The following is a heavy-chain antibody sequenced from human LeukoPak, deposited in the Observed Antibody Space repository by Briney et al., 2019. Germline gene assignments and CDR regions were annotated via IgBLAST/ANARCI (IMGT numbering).Heavy chain of an antibody. CDR3: ARGRVVTAIPGTFDY. V-gene: IGHV3-30-3*01. CDR1: GFTFSSYA. CDR2: ISYDGSNK. Sequence: HSGGSLRLSCAASGFTFSSYAMHWVRQAPGKGLEWVAVISYDGSNKYYADSVKGRFTISRDNSKNTLYLQMNSLRAEDTAVYYCARGRVVTAIPGTFDYWGQGTLATVSS. J-gene: IGHJ4*02. D-gene: IGHD2-21*02.